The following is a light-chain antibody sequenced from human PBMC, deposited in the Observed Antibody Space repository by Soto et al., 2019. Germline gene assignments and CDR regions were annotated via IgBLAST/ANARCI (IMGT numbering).Light chain of an antibody. CDR3: SSYAGSNNLL. CDR1: SSDVGGYNY. CDR2: EVS. V-gene: IGLV2-8*01. J-gene: IGLJ2*01. Sequence: QSALTQPPSASGSPGHSVTISCTGTSSDVGGYNYVSWYQQHPGKAPQLMIYEVSRRPSGVPDRFSGSKSGNTASLTVSGLQAEDEADYYCSSYAGSNNLLFGGGTKRPS.